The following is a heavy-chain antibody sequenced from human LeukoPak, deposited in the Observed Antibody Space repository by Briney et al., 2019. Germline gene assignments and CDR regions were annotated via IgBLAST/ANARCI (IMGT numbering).Heavy chain of an antibody. J-gene: IGHJ4*02. CDR3: ARDQADSSGWYGFDY. Sequence: GSLRLSCAASGFTFSSYAMHWVRQAPGKGVEWVAVISYDGSNKYYADSVKGRFTISRDNSKNTLYLQMNSLRAEDTAVYYCARDQADSSGWYGFDYWGQGTLVTVSS. V-gene: IGHV3-30*04. CDR1: GFTFSSYA. CDR2: ISYDGSNK. D-gene: IGHD6-19*01.